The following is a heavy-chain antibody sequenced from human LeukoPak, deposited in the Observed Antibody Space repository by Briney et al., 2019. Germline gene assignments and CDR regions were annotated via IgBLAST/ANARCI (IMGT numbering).Heavy chain of an antibody. Sequence: PSETLSLTCTVSGGSISGYYWSWIRQPPGKGLEWIGEINHSGSTNYNPSLKSRVTISVDTSKNQFSLKLSSVTAADTAVYYCARGLTSRSSDYWGQGTLVTVSS. CDR3: ARGLTSRSSDY. D-gene: IGHD3-22*01. J-gene: IGHJ4*02. CDR2: INHSGST. CDR1: GGSISGYY. V-gene: IGHV4-34*01.